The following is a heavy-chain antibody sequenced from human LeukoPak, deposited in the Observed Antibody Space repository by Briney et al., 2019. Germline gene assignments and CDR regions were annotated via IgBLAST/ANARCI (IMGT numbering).Heavy chain of an antibody. CDR1: GYTFTSYY. D-gene: IGHD3-10*01. J-gene: IGHJ4*02. CDR3: ARDSGMVRGTVDY. Sequence: ASVTVSCKSSGYTFTSYYMYWVRQAPAQGLGWVGVINPSGGSTSYAQKFQGRVTMTRDTSTSTVYMELSSLRSEDAAVYYCARDSGMVRGTVDYWGQGTLVTVSS. CDR2: INPSGGST. V-gene: IGHV1-46*01.